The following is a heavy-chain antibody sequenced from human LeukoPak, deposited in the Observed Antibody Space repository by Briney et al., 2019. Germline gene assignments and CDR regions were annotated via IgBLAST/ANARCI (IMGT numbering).Heavy chain of an antibody. J-gene: IGHJ3*02. CDR3: ATATLLAFDI. D-gene: IGHD2-15*01. CDR1: GFTFSSYE. CDR2: ISGSGGST. Sequence: GGSLRLSCAASGFTFSSYEMNWVRQAPGKGLEWVSAISGSGGSTYYADSVKGRFTISRDTSKNTLYLQMNSLRAEDTAVYYCATATLLAFDIWGQGTMVTVSS. V-gene: IGHV3-23*01.